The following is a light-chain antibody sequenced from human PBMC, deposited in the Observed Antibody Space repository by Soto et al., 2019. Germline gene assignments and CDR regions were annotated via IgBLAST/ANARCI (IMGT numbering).Light chain of an antibody. J-gene: IGLJ1*01. CDR1: SSDVGGYNY. Sequence: QSALTQPASVSGSPGQSITISCTGTSSDVGGYNYVSWYQQHPGEAPKLMIYDVSNRPSGVSNRFSGSKSGNTASLTISGLQAEDEADYYCSSYTSSSTSFGTGTKLTVL. CDR3: SSYTSSSTS. CDR2: DVS. V-gene: IGLV2-14*01.